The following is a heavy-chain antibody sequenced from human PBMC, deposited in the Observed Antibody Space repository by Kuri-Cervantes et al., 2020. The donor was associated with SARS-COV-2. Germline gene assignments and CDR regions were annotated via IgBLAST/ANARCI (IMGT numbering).Heavy chain of an antibody. CDR2: IYYSGST. CDR3: ARVGGGGWFDP. Sequence: SETLSLTCTVSGGSISSYYWSWIRQPPGKGLEWIGYIYYSGSTNYNPSLKSRVTISVDTYKNQFSLKLSSVTAADTAVYYWARVGGGGWFDPWGQGTLVTVSS. D-gene: IGHD3-16*01. CDR1: GGSISSYY. V-gene: IGHV4-59*12. J-gene: IGHJ5*02.